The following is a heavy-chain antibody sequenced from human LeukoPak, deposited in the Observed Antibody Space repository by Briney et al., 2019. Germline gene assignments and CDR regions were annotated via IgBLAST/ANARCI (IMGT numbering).Heavy chain of an antibody. Sequence: SETLSLTCTVSGGSISSYYWSWIRQPPGKGLEWIGYIYYSGSTNYNPSLKSRVTISVDTSKNQFSLKLSSVTAAGTAVYYCARRSSGYYYWYFDLWGRGTLVTVSS. V-gene: IGHV4-59*01. J-gene: IGHJ2*01. D-gene: IGHD3-22*01. CDR2: IYYSGST. CDR3: ARRSSGYYYWYFDL. CDR1: GGSISSYY.